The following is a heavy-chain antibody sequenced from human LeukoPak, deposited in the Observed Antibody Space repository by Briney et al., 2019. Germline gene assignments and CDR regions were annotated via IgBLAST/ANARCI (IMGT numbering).Heavy chain of an antibody. CDR1: GYTFTGYY. D-gene: IGHD6-13*01. Sequence: ASVKVSCKASGYTFTGYYMHWVRQAPGQGLEWMGWINPNSGGTNYAQKFQGRVTMTRDTSISTAYMELSRLRSDDTAVYYCATLPGAAAGQRYYYYYYMDVWGKGTTVTVSS. J-gene: IGHJ6*03. CDR2: INPNSGGT. CDR3: ATLPGAAAGQRYYYYYYMDV. V-gene: IGHV1-2*02.